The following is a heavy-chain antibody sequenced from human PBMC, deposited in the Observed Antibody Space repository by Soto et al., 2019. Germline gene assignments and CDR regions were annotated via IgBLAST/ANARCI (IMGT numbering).Heavy chain of an antibody. CDR1: GFTFSSNA. Sequence: GGSLRLSCAASGFTFSSNAMCWVRQAPGKGLEWVSAISDRGGSTHYADSVKGRFTISRDTSKNTLYLQLNSLRADDTAVYYCAKNKSGATSFDYWGQGTLVTVSS. CDR3: AKNKSGATSFDY. J-gene: IGHJ4*02. CDR2: ISDRGGST. V-gene: IGHV3-23*01. D-gene: IGHD1-1*01.